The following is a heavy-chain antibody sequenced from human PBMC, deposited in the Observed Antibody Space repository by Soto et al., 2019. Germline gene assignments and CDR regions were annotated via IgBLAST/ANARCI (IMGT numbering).Heavy chain of an antibody. D-gene: IGHD1-20*01. Sequence: QVQLQESGPGLVKPSETLSLTCTVSGGSISSYYWSWIRQPPGKGLEWIGYIDYSGITNYNPSLKRRVTISVDTSKNQFSLKLSSVTAADTAVYYCARYKSNYYYGMDVWGQGTTVTVSS. J-gene: IGHJ6*02. CDR3: ARYKSNYYYGMDV. CDR1: GGSISSYY. V-gene: IGHV4-59*01. CDR2: IDYSGIT.